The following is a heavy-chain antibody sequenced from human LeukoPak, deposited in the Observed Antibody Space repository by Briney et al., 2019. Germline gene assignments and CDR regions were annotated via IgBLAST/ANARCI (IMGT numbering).Heavy chain of an antibody. CDR3: AKDKFDGAAGGVDY. J-gene: IGHJ4*02. Sequence: EGSLRLSCAASGFTFSSYGMHWVRQAPGKGLEWVAVISYDGSDKYYADSVKGRFTVSRDNSKNTLYLQMNSLRAEDTTVYYCAKDKFDGAAGGVDYWGQGTLVTVSS. CDR1: GFTFSSYG. D-gene: IGHD6-13*01. V-gene: IGHV3-30*18. CDR2: ISYDGSDK.